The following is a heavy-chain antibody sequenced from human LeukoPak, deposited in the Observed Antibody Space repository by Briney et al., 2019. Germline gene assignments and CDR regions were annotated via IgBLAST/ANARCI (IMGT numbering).Heavy chain of an antibody. V-gene: IGHV4-61*02. Sequence: PSQTLSLTCTVSGGSISSGSYYWSWIRQPAGKGLEWIGRIYTSGSTNHNPSLKSRVTISVDTSKNQFSLKLSSVTAADTAVYYCARAIGRYCGGDCYVLWFDPWGQGTLVTVSS. D-gene: IGHD2-21*02. CDR3: ARAIGRYCGGDCYVLWFDP. CDR1: GGSISSGSYY. CDR2: IYTSGST. J-gene: IGHJ5*02.